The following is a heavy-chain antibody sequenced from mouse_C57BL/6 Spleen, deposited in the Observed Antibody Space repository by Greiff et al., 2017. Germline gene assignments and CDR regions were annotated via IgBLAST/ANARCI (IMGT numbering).Heavy chain of an antibody. CDR3: ARSNYSPDLYFGV. CDR1: GYAFTDYL. V-gene: IGHV1-54*01. J-gene: IGHJ1*03. CDR2: INPGSGGT. Sequence: VKLQESGAELVRPGTSVKVSCKASGYAFTDYLIEWVKQRPGQGLEWFGVINPGSGGTNYNEKFKGKATLTADKSSSTAYMQLSSLTSEDSAGYVFARSNYSPDLYFGVWGTGTTVTVSS. D-gene: IGHD2-12*01.